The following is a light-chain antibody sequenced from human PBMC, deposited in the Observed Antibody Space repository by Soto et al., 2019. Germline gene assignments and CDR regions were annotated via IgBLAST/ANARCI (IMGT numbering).Light chain of an antibody. V-gene: IGKV4-1*01. J-gene: IGKJ2*01. CDR3: QQYYSTPYT. CDR1: QSGLYSSNNKNY. Sequence: DIVMTQSPDSLAAYLGERATINCKSSQSGLYSSNNKNYLAWYQQKPGQPPKLLIYWASTRESGVPDRISGSGSGTDFTLTISSLQAEDVAVYYCQQYYSTPYTFGQGTKLEIK. CDR2: WAS.